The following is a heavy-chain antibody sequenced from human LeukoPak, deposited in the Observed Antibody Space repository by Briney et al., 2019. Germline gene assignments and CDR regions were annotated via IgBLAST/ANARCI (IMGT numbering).Heavy chain of an antibody. CDR2: ISAGGGST. CDR3: AKDAAGPEY. V-gene: IGHV3-23*01. CDR1: GLTFSDYS. D-gene: IGHD6-13*01. Sequence: GGSLRLSCAASGLTFSDYSMAWVRQAPGKGLFWVSGISAGGGSTYYADSVKGRFTISRDNSRNTLYLQMNSLRAEDTAVYYCAKDAAGPEYWGQGTLVTVSS. J-gene: IGHJ4*02.